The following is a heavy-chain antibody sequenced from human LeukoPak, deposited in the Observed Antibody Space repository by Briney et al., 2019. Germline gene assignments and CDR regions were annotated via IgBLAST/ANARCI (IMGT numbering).Heavy chain of an antibody. Sequence: GGSLRLSCAASGFTFSSYAMSWVRQAPGKGLEWVSAISGSGGSTYYADSVKGRFTISKDNSKNTLYLQMNSLRADDTAVYYCAKLPVRGVILNYWGQGTLVTVSS. J-gene: IGHJ4*02. CDR2: ISGSGGST. V-gene: IGHV3-23*01. CDR3: AKLPVRGVILNY. CDR1: GFTFSSYA. D-gene: IGHD3-10*01.